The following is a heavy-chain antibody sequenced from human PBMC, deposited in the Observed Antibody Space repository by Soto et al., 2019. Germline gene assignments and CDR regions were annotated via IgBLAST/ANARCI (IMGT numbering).Heavy chain of an antibody. J-gene: IGHJ6*02. CDR1: GFTFSNYG. V-gene: IGHV3-33*01. CDR3: GRVDRCCGMDV. CDR2: IWYDGRSK. Sequence: QVQLVESGGGVVQPGRSLRLSCAASGFTFSNYGLHWVRQAPGKGLEWVADIWYDGRSKNYVDSVKGRFTISRDNSKTTLYLEVNALRAEDSAVYYCGRVDRCCGMDVWGQGTTVTVSS. D-gene: IGHD2-15*01.